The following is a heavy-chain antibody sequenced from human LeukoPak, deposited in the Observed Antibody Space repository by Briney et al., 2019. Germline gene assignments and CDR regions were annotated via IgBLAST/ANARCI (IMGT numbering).Heavy chain of an antibody. CDR1: GFTFSNYA. V-gene: IGHV3-23*01. CDR3: ARADHGWYTFDY. Sequence: PGGSLRPSCAASGFTFSNYAMSWARRAPGKGRKWVSTISDSAISTYYADSVKGRFTISRDNSKNTLFLQMNSLRAEDTAVYYCARADHGWYTFDYWGQGTLVTVPS. J-gene: IGHJ4*02. CDR2: ISDSAIST. D-gene: IGHD6-19*01.